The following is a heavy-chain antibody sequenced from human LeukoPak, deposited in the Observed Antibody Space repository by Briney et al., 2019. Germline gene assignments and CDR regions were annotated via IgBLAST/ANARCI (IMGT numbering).Heavy chain of an antibody. CDR1: GYTFTSYA. J-gene: IGHJ6*02. CDR3: AREITGGSAYYYYGMDV. Sequence: ASVKVSCKASGYTFTSYAMNWVRQAPGQGLEWMGWVNTNTGNPTYAQGFTGRFVFSLDTSVSTAYLQISSLKAEDTAVYYCAREITGGSAYYYYGMDVWGQGTTVTVSS. D-gene: IGHD2-15*01. V-gene: IGHV7-4-1*02. CDR2: VNTNTGNP.